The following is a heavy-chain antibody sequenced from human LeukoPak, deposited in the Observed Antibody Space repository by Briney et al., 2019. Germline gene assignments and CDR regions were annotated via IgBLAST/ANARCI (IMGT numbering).Heavy chain of an antibody. Sequence: GASVKVSCKASGYTFTDYYMHWVQQAPGKGLEWMGRVDPEDGETIYAEKFQGRVTITADTSTDTAYMELSSLRSEDTAVYYCATAPSQRYYFDYWGQGTLVTVSS. CDR2: VDPEDGET. J-gene: IGHJ4*02. CDR1: GYTFTDYY. V-gene: IGHV1-69-2*01. CDR3: ATAPSQRYYFDY.